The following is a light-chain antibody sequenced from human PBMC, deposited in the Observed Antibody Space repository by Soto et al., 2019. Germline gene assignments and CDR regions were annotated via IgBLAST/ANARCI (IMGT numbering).Light chain of an antibody. CDR3: QESYSSPWS. CDR2: AAS. Sequence: DIPMTQSPSSLSASVGDRVTITCRASQDIDNYLNWYQQKPGKAPKLLIYAASTLQRGAPSKFTGSGSGTDFTLSISNLQPEDFATYYCQESYSSPWSFGQGTKVEIK. J-gene: IGKJ1*01. V-gene: IGKV1-39*01. CDR1: QDIDNY.